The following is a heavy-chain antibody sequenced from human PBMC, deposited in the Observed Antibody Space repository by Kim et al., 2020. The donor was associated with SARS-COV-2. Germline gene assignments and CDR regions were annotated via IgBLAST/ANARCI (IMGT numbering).Heavy chain of an antibody. CDR1: GFTFSSYW. V-gene: IGHV3-7*01. J-gene: IGHJ6*02. D-gene: IGHD3-10*01. CDR3: AREGGRGYNGSESYYNLGGMDV. CDR2: IKQDGSEK. Sequence: GGSLRLSCAASGFTFSSYWMSWVRQAPGKGLEWVANIKQDGSEKYYVDSVNGRFTISRDNAKNSLYLQMNSLSAEDTAVYYCAREGGRGYNGSESYYNLGGMDVWGQGTTVTVSS.